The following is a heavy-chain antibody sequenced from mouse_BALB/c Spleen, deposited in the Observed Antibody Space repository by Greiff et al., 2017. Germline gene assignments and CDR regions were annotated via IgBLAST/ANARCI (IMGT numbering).Heavy chain of an antibody. CDR3: ARDGSRVWFAY. D-gene: IGHD1-1*01. Sequence: EVKLVESGGGLVQPGGSRKLSCAASGFTFSSFGMHWVRQSPEKGLVWVAYISSGSSTIYYPQTVKGRFTISRDTPKNTLFLQMTSLRSEDTAMYYCARDGSRVWFAYWGQGTLVTVSA. CDR2: ISSGSSTI. CDR1: GFTFSSFG. V-gene: IGHV5-17*02. J-gene: IGHJ3*01.